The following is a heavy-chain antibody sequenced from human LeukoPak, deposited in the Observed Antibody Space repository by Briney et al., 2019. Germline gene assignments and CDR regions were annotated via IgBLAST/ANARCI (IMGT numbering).Heavy chain of an antibody. D-gene: IGHD2/OR15-2a*01. J-gene: IGHJ6*02. CDR1: GGSISIFY. Sequence: PSEILSLTCTVSGGSISIFYWSWIRQPAGKGLDWIGRIHSSGSINHNPSLKSRVTLSVDTSKNQFSLKLTSVAAADTAVYYCARGTFKDGLDVWGQGTTVTVSS. CDR3: ARGTFKDGLDV. V-gene: IGHV4-4*07. CDR2: IHSSGSI.